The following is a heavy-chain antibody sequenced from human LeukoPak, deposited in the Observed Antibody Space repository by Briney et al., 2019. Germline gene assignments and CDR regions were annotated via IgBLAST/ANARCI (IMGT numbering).Heavy chain of an antibody. CDR1: GFTFSSYW. V-gene: IGHV3-30-3*01. CDR2: ISYDGSNK. CDR3: ARDSTPIYYYYGMDV. J-gene: IGHJ6*02. Sequence: GGSLRLSCAASGFTFSSYWMHWVRQAPGKGLEWVAVISYDGSNKYYADSVKGRFTISRDNSKNTLYLQMNSLRAEDTAVYYCARDSTPIYYYYGMDVWGQGTTVTVSS.